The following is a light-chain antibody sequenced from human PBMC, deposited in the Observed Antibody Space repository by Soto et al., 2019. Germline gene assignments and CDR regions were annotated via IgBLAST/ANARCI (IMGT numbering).Light chain of an antibody. CDR1: QSIGGF. CDR3: QQYNSIRT. CDR2: AAS. Sequence: DIQMTQSLSSLSVSVGDRVTITCRASQSIGGFLNWYQQKLGKAPKLLIYAASSLQSGVPSRFSGSGSGTEFTLTISSLQPDDFATYYCQQYNSIRTFGQGTKL. J-gene: IGKJ1*01. V-gene: IGKV1-5*01.